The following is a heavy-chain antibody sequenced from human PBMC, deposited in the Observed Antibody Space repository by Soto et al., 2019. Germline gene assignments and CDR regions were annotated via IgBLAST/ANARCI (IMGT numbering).Heavy chain of an antibody. CDR1: GGTFSSYA. J-gene: IGHJ4*02. CDR2: IIPIFGTA. CDR3: ARDQYYYDSSGYYSIVY. V-gene: IGHV1-69*13. D-gene: IGHD3-22*01. Sequence: ASVKVSCKASGGTFSSYAISWVRQAPGQGLEWMGGIIPIFGTANYAQKFQGRVTITADESTSTAYMELSSLRSEDTAVYYCARDQYYYDSSGYYSIVYWGQGTLVTVSS.